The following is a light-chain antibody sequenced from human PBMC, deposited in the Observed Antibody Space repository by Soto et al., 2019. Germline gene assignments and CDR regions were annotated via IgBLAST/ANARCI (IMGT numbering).Light chain of an antibody. J-gene: IGLJ3*02. CDR3: SSYTTTSTLV. CDR1: IRDVGSYNL. V-gene: IGLV2-14*01. Sequence: QSALTQPASVSGSPGQSITIACTGNIRDVGSYNLVSWYQQRPGEAPKLIISEVRNRPSGISYRFTGSKSGNTASLTISGLQSEDEADYYCSSYTTTSTLVFGGGTKLTVL. CDR2: EVR.